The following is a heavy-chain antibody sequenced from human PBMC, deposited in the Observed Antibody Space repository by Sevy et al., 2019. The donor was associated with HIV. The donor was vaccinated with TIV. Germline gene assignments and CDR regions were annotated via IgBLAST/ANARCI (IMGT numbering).Heavy chain of an antibody. CDR1: GYIFSSYG. Sequence: GGSLRLSCAASGYIFSSYGIHWVRQAPGKGLEWVAFLSYDERNKYYADSMKGRFTISVDSSKNTFYLQMNNLRADDTAVYYCAKDRDVLLVPSTMRDEYPGYGMDVWGQGTTVTVSS. J-gene: IGHJ6*02. CDR3: AKDRDVLLVPSTMRDEYPGYGMDV. D-gene: IGHD2-2*01. V-gene: IGHV3-30*18. CDR2: LSYDERNK.